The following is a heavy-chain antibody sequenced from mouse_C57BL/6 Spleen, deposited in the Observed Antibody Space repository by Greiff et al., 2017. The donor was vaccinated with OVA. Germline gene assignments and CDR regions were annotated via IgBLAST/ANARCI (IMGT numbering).Heavy chain of an antibody. CDR1: GYTFTTYP. J-gene: IGHJ4*01. Sequence: VQGVESGAELVKPGASVKMSCKASGYTFTTYPIEWMKQNHGKSLEWIGNFHPYNDDTKYNEKFKGKATLTVEKSSSTVYLELSRLTSDDSAVYYCARGDGSSYYYAMDYWGQGTSVTVSS. CDR2: FHPYNDDT. V-gene: IGHV1-47*01. CDR3: ARGDGSSYYYAMDY. D-gene: IGHD1-1*01.